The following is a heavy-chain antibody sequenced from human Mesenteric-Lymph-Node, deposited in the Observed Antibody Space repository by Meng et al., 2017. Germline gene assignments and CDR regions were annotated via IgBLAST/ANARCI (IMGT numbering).Heavy chain of an antibody. D-gene: IGHD6-13*01. Sequence: QVQLVESGGGVFQPGRSLRLSCLASGLSFNTHAMHWFRQAPGKGVEWVAVISYDGTNKYYADSVMGRFTISRDNSKSTLFLQMNSLRAEDTEMYYWMSEIRKAPTGTDYWGQGTLVTVSS. V-gene: IGHV3-30-3*01. CDR2: ISYDGTNK. J-gene: IGHJ4*02. CDR3: MSEIRKAPTGTDY. CDR1: GLSFNTHA.